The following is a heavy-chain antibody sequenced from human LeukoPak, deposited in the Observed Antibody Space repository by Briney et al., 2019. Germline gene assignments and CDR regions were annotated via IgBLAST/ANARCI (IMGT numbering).Heavy chain of an antibody. Sequence: SETLSLTCTVSGGSISSSSYYWGWIRQPPGKGLEWIGSIYYSGSTYYNPSLKSRVTISVDTSKNQFSLKLSSVTAADTAVYYCARDVAQANYDSSGYPFDYWGQGTLVTVSS. CDR3: ARDVAQANYDSSGYPFDY. CDR2: IYYSGST. D-gene: IGHD3-22*01. CDR1: GGSISSSSYY. J-gene: IGHJ4*02. V-gene: IGHV4-39*07.